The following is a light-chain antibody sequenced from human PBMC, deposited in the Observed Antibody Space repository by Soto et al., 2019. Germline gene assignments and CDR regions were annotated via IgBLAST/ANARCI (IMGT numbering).Light chain of an antibody. Sequence: QSVLTQPPSVSGPQGQRAPSPAPGAGPKSGQVMMYTGTSSFQEQPPKLLIYRNDNRPSGVPDRFSGSKSGTSASLAITGLQAEDEADYYCQSFDSSLGDYVFGTGTKLTVL. CDR1: GPKSGQVM. CDR3: QSFDSSLGDYV. V-gene: IGLV1-40*01. CDR2: RND. J-gene: IGLJ1*01.